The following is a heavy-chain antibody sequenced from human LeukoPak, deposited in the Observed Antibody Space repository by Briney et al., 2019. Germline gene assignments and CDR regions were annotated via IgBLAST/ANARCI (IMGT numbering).Heavy chain of an antibody. D-gene: IGHD6-13*01. CDR3: ARGGTSGYSSSLHFWGGNYYFDY. Sequence: GRSLRLSCAASGFTFTNYWMSWVRQAPGTGLEWVANIKQDGNEKYYVDSVRGRFTITRDNAKNSLYLQMNSLRAEDTAVYYCARGGTSGYSSSLHFWGGNYYFDYWGQGTLVTVSS. J-gene: IGHJ4*02. CDR2: IKQDGNEK. V-gene: IGHV3-7*01. CDR1: GFTFTNYW.